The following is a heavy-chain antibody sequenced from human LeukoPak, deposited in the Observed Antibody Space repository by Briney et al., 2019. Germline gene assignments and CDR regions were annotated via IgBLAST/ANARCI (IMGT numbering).Heavy chain of an antibody. V-gene: IGHV3-23*01. CDR2: ISGSCGST. Sequence: RAGGSLRLSCAASGFTFSSYAMSWVRQAPGKGLEWVSAISGSCGSTYYAASVKGRFTISRDNSKTTLYLQMNSLRAEDTAVYYCAKDYSGYDYWSYWGQGTLVTVSS. D-gene: IGHD5-12*01. J-gene: IGHJ4*02. CDR1: GFTFSSYA. CDR3: AKDYSGYDYWSY.